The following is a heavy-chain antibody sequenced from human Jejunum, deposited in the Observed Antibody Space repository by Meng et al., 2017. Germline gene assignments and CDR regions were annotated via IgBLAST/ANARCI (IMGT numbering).Heavy chain of an antibody. CDR2: ISYDGSTE. V-gene: IGHV3-30*03. Sequence: GESLKISCAASGFTFNKFGMHWVRQAPGKGLEYVAFISYDGSTEYYADSVKGRFTISRDNSRNTLFVQMNSLRVEDTAVYFCARARTATTSYSYYVMDVWGQGTTVTVSS. D-gene: IGHD4-17*01. J-gene: IGHJ6*02. CDR1: GFTFNKFG. CDR3: ARARTATTSYSYYVMDV.